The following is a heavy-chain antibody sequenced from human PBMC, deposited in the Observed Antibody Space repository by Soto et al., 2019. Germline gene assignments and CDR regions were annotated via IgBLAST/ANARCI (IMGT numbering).Heavy chain of an antibody. CDR1: GFTFSSYG. D-gene: IGHD6-13*01. V-gene: IGHV3-30*18. Sequence: GGSLRLSCAASGFTFSSYGMHWVRQAPGKGLEWVAVISYDGSNKYYADSVKGRFTISRDNSKNTLYLQMNSLRAEDTAVYYCAKDESSSWPFNNYYYYYMDVWGKGTTVTVSS. CDR2: ISYDGSNK. CDR3: AKDESSSWPFNNYYYYYMDV. J-gene: IGHJ6*03.